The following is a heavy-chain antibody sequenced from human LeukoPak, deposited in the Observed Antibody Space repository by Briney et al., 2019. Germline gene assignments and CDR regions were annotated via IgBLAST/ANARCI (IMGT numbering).Heavy chain of an antibody. Sequence: PSETLSLTCGVSGYSISRGYYWGCIRQPPGNGLEWIGNIYHTGSTYYNPSLRSRVTISVDTSKNQFFLKLTSVTAADTAVYYCARGLEGYSAGWSRFFEYWGQGTLATVSS. D-gene: IGHD6-19*01. J-gene: IGHJ4*02. CDR1: GYSISRGYY. CDR3: ARGLEGYSAGWSRFFEY. CDR2: IYHTGST. V-gene: IGHV4-38-2*01.